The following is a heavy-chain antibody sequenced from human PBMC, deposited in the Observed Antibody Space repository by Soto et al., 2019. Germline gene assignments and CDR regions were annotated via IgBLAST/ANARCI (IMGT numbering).Heavy chain of an antibody. CDR1: GGSISSSSYY. D-gene: IGHD3-9*01. V-gene: IGHV4-39*01. Sequence: ETLSLTCTVSGGSISSSSYYWGWIRQPPGKELEWIGSIYYSGSTYYNPSLKSRVTISVDTSKNQFSLKLSSVTAADTAVFYFASLLRYFDWLLSEDYWGQGTLVTVSS. CDR3: ASLLRYFDWLLSEDY. J-gene: IGHJ4*02. CDR2: IYYSGST.